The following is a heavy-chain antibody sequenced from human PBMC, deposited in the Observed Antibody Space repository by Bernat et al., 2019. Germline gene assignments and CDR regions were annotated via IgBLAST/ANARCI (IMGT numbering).Heavy chain of an antibody. CDR1: GGSFSGYY. CDR3: ARVGQLVWG. V-gene: IGHV4-34*02. J-gene: IGHJ4*02. Sequence: QVQLQQWGAGLLKPSETLSLTCAVSGGSFSGYYWSWIRQPPGKGLEWIGEINHTGSTSYNPSLKSRVTMSVDTSKNQFSLRLSSVTAADTAVYYCARVGQLVWGWGQGTLVTVSS. CDR2: INHTGST. D-gene: IGHD6-6*01.